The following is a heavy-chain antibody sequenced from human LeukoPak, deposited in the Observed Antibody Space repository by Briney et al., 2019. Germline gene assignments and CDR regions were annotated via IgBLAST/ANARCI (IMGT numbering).Heavy chain of an antibody. D-gene: IGHD3-22*01. V-gene: IGHV3-23*01. CDR2: LSGSGDTT. CDR1: GFTFSNFA. J-gene: IGHJ4*02. Sequence: PGGSLRLSCAASGFTFSNFAMTWVRQAPGKGLEWVSTLSGSGDTTFSADSVKGRFTISRDNSKNTLYLQMNSLRAEDTAVYYCAKTERVVTIYRDFDYWGQGTLVTVSS. CDR3: AKTERVVTIYRDFDY.